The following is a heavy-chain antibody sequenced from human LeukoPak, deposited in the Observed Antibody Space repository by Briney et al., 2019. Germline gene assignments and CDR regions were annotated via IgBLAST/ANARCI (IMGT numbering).Heavy chain of an antibody. Sequence: SETLSLTCAVYSGSFSGYYWSWIRQPPGKGLEWIGEINHSGSTNYNPSLKSRVTISVDTSKNQFSLRLSSVTAADTAVYYCARSGGPLNWFDPWGQGTLVTVSS. CDR3: ARSGGPLNWFDP. CDR2: INHSGST. J-gene: IGHJ5*02. CDR1: SGSFSGYY. V-gene: IGHV4-34*01.